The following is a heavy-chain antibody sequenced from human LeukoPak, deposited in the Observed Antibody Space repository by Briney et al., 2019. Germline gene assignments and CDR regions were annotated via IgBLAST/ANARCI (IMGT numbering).Heavy chain of an antibody. CDR1: GGSISSSSYY. J-gene: IGHJ4*02. D-gene: IGHD3-10*01. Sequence: SETLSLTCTVSGGSISSSSYYWGWIRQPPGKGLEWIGSIYYSGSTYYNPSLKSRVTISVDTSKNQFSLKLSSVTAADTAVYYCASLGGLPIDYWGQGTLVTVSS. V-gene: IGHV4-39*07. CDR3: ASLGGLPIDY. CDR2: IYYSGST.